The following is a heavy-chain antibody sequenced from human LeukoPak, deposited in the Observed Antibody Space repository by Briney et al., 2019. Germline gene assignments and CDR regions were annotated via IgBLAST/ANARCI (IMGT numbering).Heavy chain of an antibody. CDR2: IYYSGST. CDR3: ARVWSPLWFGDPGAFDI. D-gene: IGHD3-10*01. V-gene: IGHV4-59*01. Sequence: PSETLSLTCTVSGGSISSYYWSWMRHPPGKGLELIGYIYYSGSTNYNPSLKSRVTISVDTSKNQFSLKLSSVTAADTAVYYCARVWSPLWFGDPGAFDIWGQGTMVTVSS. J-gene: IGHJ3*02. CDR1: GGSISSYY.